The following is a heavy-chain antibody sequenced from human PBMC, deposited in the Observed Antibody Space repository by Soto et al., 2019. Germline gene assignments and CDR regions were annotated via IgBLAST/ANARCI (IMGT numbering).Heavy chain of an antibody. J-gene: IGHJ6*02. Sequence: GESLKISCKGSGYNFTDYWIGWVRQMPGKGLEWMGIIYPGDSETKYSPSFQGRVTISADKSISAAYLQWRSLKASDTAMYYCARQEGATVLFYYGMDVWGQGTTVTVSS. CDR1: GYNFTDYW. D-gene: IGHD1-26*01. CDR3: ARQEGATVLFYYGMDV. CDR2: IYPGDSET. V-gene: IGHV5-51*01.